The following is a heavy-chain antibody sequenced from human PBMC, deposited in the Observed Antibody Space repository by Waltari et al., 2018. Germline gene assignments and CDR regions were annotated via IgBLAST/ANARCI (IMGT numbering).Heavy chain of an antibody. V-gene: IGHV3-53*01. J-gene: IGHJ4*02. CDR3: TRDRGSYSSSGYALGGMHY. CDR2: IHGDGRT. Sequence: EVQLVESGGGLMQPGGSLRLSCATSDFTVNTHYVNWVRQAPGKGMEGGAAIHGDGRTHYADSVKGRFTISRDSSKNTVYLQMDSLRVGDAAVYYCTRDRGSYSSSGYALGGMHYWGQGTLVTVSS. CDR1: DFTVNTHY. D-gene: IGHD3-16*01.